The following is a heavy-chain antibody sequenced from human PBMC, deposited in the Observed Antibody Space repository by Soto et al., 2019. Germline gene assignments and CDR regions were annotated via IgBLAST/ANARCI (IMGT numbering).Heavy chain of an antibody. CDR2: INIGTGDT. CDR3: ARGKRYTNDY. Sequence: QAHLVQSGAEVKKPGASVNISCKASGYTFTAYSMHWVRQAPGQGLEWLGRINIGTGDTEYSQKFQGRVMIARDTSATTGYLELSSLRSDDTAVYYCARGKRYTNDYWGQGTLVTVSS. J-gene: IGHJ4*02. V-gene: IGHV1-3*04. D-gene: IGHD2-2*02. CDR1: GYTFTAYS.